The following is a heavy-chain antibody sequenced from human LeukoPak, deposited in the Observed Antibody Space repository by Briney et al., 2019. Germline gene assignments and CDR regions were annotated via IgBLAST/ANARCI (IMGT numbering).Heavy chain of an antibody. CDR2: ISAYNCDT. Sequence: GASVKLSYRASGYTFATYGVSWVRHAPGQGLEWVGGISAYNCDTYYAPKFQGRVTLTTDTPTSTAYMEMRSLRSDDTAVYDCARFHADYFYTYGMDVWGQGTTVTVSS. V-gene: IGHV1-18*01. CDR3: ARFHADYFYTYGMDV. J-gene: IGHJ6*02. D-gene: IGHD2/OR15-2a*01. CDR1: GYTFATYG.